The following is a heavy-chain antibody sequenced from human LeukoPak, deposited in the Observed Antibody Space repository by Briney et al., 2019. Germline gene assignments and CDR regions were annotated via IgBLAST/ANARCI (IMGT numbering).Heavy chain of an antibody. CDR2: IYYTGST. Sequence: SETLSLTCTVSGGSLSNGDFFWRWIRQPPGKGLECIGYIYYTGSTYYNPSLKSRVTMSVDTSKNQFSLKLTSVTAADTAVYYCARVGQLDHDAFDIWGQGTVVTVSS. V-gene: IGHV4-30-4*01. D-gene: IGHD6-13*01. J-gene: IGHJ3*02. CDR3: ARVGQLDHDAFDI. CDR1: GGSLSNGDFF.